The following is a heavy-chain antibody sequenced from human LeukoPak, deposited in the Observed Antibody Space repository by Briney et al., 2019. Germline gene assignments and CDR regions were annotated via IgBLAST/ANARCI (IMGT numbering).Heavy chain of an antibody. J-gene: IGHJ4*02. CDR3: ARHRARYCSSTSCLHFDY. D-gene: IGHD2-2*01. CDR1: GGSISSSSYY. CDR2: IYYSGST. Sequence: SETLSLTCTVSGGSISSSSYYWGWIRQPPGKGLEWIGSIYYSGSTYYNPSLKSRVTISVDTSKNQFSLKLSSVTAADTAVYYCARHRARYCSSTSCLHFDYWGQGTLVTVSS. V-gene: IGHV4-39*01.